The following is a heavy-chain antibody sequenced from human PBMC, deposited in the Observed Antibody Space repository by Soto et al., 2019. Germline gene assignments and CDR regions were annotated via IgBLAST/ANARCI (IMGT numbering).Heavy chain of an antibody. J-gene: IGHJ6*02. V-gene: IGHV1-18*01. Sequence: ASVKVSCKASGYTFTSYGISWVRQAPGQGLEWMGWISAYNGNTNYAQKLQGRVTMTTDTSTSTAYMELRSLRSDDTAVYYCARVVQGHYYDSSGYYYSYGMDVWGQGTTVTVSS. CDR3: ARVVQGHYYDSSGYYYSYGMDV. D-gene: IGHD3-22*01. CDR2: ISAYNGNT. CDR1: GYTFTSYG.